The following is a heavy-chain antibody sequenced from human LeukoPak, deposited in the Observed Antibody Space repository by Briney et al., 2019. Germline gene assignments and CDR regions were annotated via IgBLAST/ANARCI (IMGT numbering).Heavy chain of an antibody. Sequence: GASVKVSCKASGYTFIAYYTHWVRQAPGQGLEWMGWINPNSGGTNYAQKLQGRVTMTTDTSTSTAYMELRSLRSDDTAVYYCARDITMVRGVIITWFWFDPWGQGTLVTVSS. CDR3: ARDITMVRGVIITWFWFDP. CDR2: INPNSGGT. D-gene: IGHD3-10*01. V-gene: IGHV1-2*02. J-gene: IGHJ5*02. CDR1: GYTFIAYY.